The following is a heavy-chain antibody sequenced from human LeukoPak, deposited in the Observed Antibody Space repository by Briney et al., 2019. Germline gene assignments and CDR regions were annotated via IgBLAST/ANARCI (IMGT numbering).Heavy chain of an antibody. D-gene: IGHD5-12*01. CDR1: GGSISSYY. Sequence: SETLSLTCTVSGGSISSYYWSWIRQPPGKGLEWIGYIYYSGSTNYNPSLKSRVTISVDTSKNQFSLKLSSVTAADTAVYYGGGLFSGDDPFDYWGQRTLVTVSS. J-gene: IGHJ4*02. CDR2: IYYSGST. V-gene: IGHV4-59*12. CDR3: GGLFSGDDPFDY.